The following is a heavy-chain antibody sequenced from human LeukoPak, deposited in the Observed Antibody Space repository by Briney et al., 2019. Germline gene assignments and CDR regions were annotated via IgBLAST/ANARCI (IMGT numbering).Heavy chain of an antibody. J-gene: IGHJ6*02. CDR3: ASRPYYYYGMDV. CDR1: GFTVSSNY. Sequence: PGGSLRLSCAASGFTVSSNYMSWVRPAPGKGLEWVSAIYSCGSTYYAESVKGRFTISRDNSKNTLYLQMNSLRAEDTAVYYCASRPYYYYGMDVWGQGTTVSVSS. V-gene: IGHV3-66*01. CDR2: IYSCGST.